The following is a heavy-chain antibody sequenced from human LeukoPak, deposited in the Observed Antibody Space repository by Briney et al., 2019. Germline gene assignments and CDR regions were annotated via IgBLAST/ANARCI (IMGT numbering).Heavy chain of an antibody. Sequence: KPSETLSLTCTVSGGSISSYYWSWIRQPPGKGLEWIGYIYYSGSTNYNPSLKSRVTISVDTSKNQFSLKLSSATAADTAVYYCARDGTTGTTIWGQGTLVTVSS. CDR1: GGSISSYY. J-gene: IGHJ4*02. D-gene: IGHD1-7*01. CDR2: IYYSGST. V-gene: IGHV4-59*01. CDR3: ARDGTTGTTI.